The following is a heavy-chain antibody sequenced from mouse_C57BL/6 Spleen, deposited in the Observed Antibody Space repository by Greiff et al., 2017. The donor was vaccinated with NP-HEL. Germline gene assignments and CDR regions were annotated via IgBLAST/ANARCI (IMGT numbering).Heavy chain of an antibody. CDR3: ARDEVEGYYYGSSYVFAY. CDR1: GFTFSSYA. J-gene: IGHJ3*01. D-gene: IGHD1-1*01. CDR2: ISDGGSYT. V-gene: IGHV5-4*01. Sequence: EVKLVESGGGLVKPGGSLKLSCAASGFTFSSYAMSWVRQTPEKRLEWVATISDGGSYTYYPDNVKGRFTISRDNAKNNLYLQMSHLKSEDTAMYYCARDEVEGYYYGSSYVFAYWGQGTLVTVSA.